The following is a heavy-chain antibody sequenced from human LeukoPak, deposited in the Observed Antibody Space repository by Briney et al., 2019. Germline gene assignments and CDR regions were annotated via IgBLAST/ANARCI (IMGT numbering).Heavy chain of an antibody. V-gene: IGHV4-61*02. CDR1: GGSISSGDYY. CDR3: AKVGTMVRGVIGFFDY. Sequence: SQTLSLTCTVSGGSISSGDYYWSWIRQTAGKGLEWIGRIYTSGSTNYNPSLKSRVTTSIDTSKNQISLKLTSVTAADTAVYYCAKVGTMVRGVIGFFDYWGQGTLVTVSS. CDR2: IYTSGST. D-gene: IGHD3-10*01. J-gene: IGHJ4*02.